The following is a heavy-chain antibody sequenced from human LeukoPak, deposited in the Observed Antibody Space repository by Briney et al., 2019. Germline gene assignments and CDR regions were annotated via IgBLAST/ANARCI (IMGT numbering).Heavy chain of an antibody. CDR2: IYSGGST. CDR1: EFSVGSNY. J-gene: IGHJ4*02. CDR3: ARDLYDSSGYQDY. V-gene: IGHV3-66*01. D-gene: IGHD3-22*01. Sequence: SGGSLRLSCAASEFSVGSNYMTWVRQAPGKGLEWVSLIYSGGSTYYADSVKGRFTISRDNSKNTLYLQMNSLRAEDTAVYYCARDLYDSSGYQDYWGQGTLVTVSS.